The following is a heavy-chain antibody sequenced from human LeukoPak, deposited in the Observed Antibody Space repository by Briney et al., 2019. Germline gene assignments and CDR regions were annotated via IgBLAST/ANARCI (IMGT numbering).Heavy chain of an antibody. CDR2: IYPNSCGT. D-gene: IGHD4-23*01. V-gene: IGHV1-2*06. Sequence: GASVKVSCKASGYTFTGYYLHGVRQAPGQGLEGMGRIYPNSCGTNHAPQSQGRVTLTRDTAISTAYMELSRLRSDDTAVYYCAREAYGGNSRGFGPWGQGTLVTVSS. J-gene: IGHJ5*02. CDR1: GYTFTGYY. CDR3: AREAYGGNSRGFGP.